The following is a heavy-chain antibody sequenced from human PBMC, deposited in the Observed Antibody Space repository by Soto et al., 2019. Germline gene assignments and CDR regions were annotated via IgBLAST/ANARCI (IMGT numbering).Heavy chain of an antibody. V-gene: IGHV4-39*01. J-gene: IGHJ4*02. CDR3: ACGIVVVPATGY. CDR2: IYYSGST. D-gene: IGHD2-2*01. Sequence: QLQLQESGPGLVKPSETLSLTCTVSGGSISSSSYYWGWIRQPPGKGLEWIGSIYYSGSTYYNPSLKSRVTISVDTSKNQFSLKLSSVTAADTAVYYCACGIVVVPATGYWGQGTLVTVSS. CDR1: GGSISSSSYY.